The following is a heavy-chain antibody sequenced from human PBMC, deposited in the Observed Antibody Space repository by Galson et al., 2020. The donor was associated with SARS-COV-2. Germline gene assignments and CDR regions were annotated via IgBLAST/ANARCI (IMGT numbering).Heavy chain of an antibody. J-gene: IGHJ6*02. CDR2: IYYSGST. Sequence: SQTLSLTCTVSGGSISNYYWSWIRQPPGKGLEWIGYIYYSGSTNYNPSLKSRVTISVDTSKNQLSLKLSSVTAADTAVYYCAGQHYYYYGMDVWGQGTTVTVSS. V-gene: IGHV4-59*08. CDR3: AGQHYYYYGMDV. CDR1: GGSISNYY.